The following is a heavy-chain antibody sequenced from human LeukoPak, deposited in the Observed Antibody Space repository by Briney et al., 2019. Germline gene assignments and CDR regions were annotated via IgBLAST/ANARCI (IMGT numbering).Heavy chain of an antibody. CDR1: GFTFSTYA. D-gene: IGHD4-23*01. J-gene: IGHJ5*02. CDR3: AKSVTADP. V-gene: IGHV3-23*01. CDR2: ISPGGDRI. Sequence: QTGGSLRLSCAASGFTFSTYALSWVRQAPGKGLEWVSAISPGGDRIYYADSVKGRFAISRDNSKNTLYLQMHSLRAEDTAVYYCAKSVTADPWGQGTLVTVSS.